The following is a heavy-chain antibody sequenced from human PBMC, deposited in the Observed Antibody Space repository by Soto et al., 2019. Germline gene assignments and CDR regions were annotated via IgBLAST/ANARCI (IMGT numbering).Heavy chain of an antibody. Sequence: PGGSLRLSCAASQFSFRSYAMHWIRQSPGKGLEWVAVISFDGNSLHYADSVRDRFTISRDNSKNTLYLQMNNLRPEDTAVSYCARTFDTITYYFDYWGQVTVVTVSS. CDR2: ISFDGNSL. V-gene: IGHV3-30-3*01. CDR3: ARTFDTITYYFDY. J-gene: IGHJ4*02. D-gene: IGHD3-9*01. CDR1: QFSFRSYA.